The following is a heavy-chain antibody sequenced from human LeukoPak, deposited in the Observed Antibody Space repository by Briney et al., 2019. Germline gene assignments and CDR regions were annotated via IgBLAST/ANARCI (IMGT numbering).Heavy chain of an antibody. J-gene: IGHJ4*02. Sequence: GGSLRLSCAASGFSFSSYSMNWVRQAPGKGLVWVSSISSTSSYIYYADSVKGRFTISGDNAKNSLYLQMNSLRAEDTAVYYCARGRGYGFNYWGQGTLVTVSS. CDR1: GFSFSSYS. V-gene: IGHV3-21*01. CDR3: ARGRGYGFNY. CDR2: ISSTSSYI. D-gene: IGHD5-18*01.